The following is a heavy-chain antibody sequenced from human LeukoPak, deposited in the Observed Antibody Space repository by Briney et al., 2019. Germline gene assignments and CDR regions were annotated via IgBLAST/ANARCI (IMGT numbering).Heavy chain of an antibody. Sequence: VASVKVSCKAYGGTFSSYAISWVRQAPGQGLEWMGGIIPIFGTANYAQKFQGRVTITTDESTSTAYMELSSLRSEDTAVYYCARAIGGSYYYFDYWGQGTLVTVSS. CDR1: GGTFSSYA. D-gene: IGHD1-26*01. J-gene: IGHJ4*02. CDR3: ARAIGGSYYYFDY. CDR2: IIPIFGTA. V-gene: IGHV1-69*05.